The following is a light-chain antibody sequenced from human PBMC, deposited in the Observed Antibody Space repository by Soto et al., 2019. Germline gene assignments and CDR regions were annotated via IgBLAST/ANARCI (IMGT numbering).Light chain of an antibody. J-gene: IGLJ1*01. Sequence: ALTQPRSVSGSLGQSVTISCTGTSSDVGGYKYVSWYQHHPGEAPKLVIYDVNKRPSGVPDRFSGSKSGTTASLTISGLQAEDEADYYCYSYAGSYVFGSGTKVTVL. CDR1: SSDVGGYKY. CDR2: DVN. V-gene: IGLV2-11*01. CDR3: YSYAGSYV.